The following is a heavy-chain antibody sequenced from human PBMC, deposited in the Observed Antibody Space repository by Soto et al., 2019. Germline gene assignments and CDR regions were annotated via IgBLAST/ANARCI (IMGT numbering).Heavy chain of an antibody. J-gene: IGHJ3*02. CDR3: AREMSVAGTDAFDI. V-gene: IGHV3-48*01. D-gene: IGHD6-19*01. CDR1: GFTFSSYS. CDR2: ISSSSSTI. Sequence: PGGSLRLSCAASGFTFSSYSMNWVRQAPGKGLEWVSYISSSSSTIYYADSVKGRFTISRDNAKNSLYLQMNSLRAEDTAVYYCAREMSVAGTDAFDIWGQGTMVTVSS.